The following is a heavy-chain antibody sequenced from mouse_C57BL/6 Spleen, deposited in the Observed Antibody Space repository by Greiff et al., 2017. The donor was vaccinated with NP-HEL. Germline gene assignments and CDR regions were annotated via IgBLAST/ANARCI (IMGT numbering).Heavy chain of an antibody. CDR3: ARGDYDYDPYYFDY. Sequence: QVQLQQSGPELVKPGASVKISCKASGYAFSSSWMNWVKQRPGKGLEWIGRIYPGDGDTNYNGKFKGKATLTADKSSSTAYMQLSSLTSEDSAVYFCARGDYDYDPYYFDYWGQGTTLTVSS. CDR1: GYAFSSSW. D-gene: IGHD2-4*01. J-gene: IGHJ2*01. V-gene: IGHV1-82*01. CDR2: IYPGDGDT.